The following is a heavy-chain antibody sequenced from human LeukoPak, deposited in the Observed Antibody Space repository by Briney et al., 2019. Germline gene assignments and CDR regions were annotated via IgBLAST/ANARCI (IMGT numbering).Heavy chain of an antibody. CDR1: GFTFSSYA. V-gene: IGHV3-23*01. CDR2: ISGSGGST. D-gene: IGHD6-19*01. J-gene: IGHJ3*02. CDR3: AKDILYKDSSGWFDAFDI. Sequence: GGSLRLSCAASGFTFSSYAMSWVRQAPGKGLEWVSAISGSGGSTYYADSVKGRFTISRDNAKNSLYLQMNSLRTEDTALYYCAKDILYKDSSGWFDAFDIWGHGTMVTVSS.